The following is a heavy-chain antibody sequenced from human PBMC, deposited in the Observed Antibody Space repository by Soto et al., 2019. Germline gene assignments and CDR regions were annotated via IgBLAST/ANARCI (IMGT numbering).Heavy chain of an antibody. J-gene: IGHJ6*02. CDR3: AREKYISSWLAYYYYGMDV. D-gene: IGHD6-13*01. Sequence: QLQLQESGPGLVKPSETLSLTCTVSGGSISSSSYYWGWIRQPPGKGLEWIGSIYYSGSTYYNPSLKSRVTIDVDTSKNQVSLKRSSVIAADAGVYYCAREKYISSWLAYYYYGMDVWGQGTTVTVSS. CDR2: IYYSGST. V-gene: IGHV4-39*02. CDR1: GGSISSSSYY.